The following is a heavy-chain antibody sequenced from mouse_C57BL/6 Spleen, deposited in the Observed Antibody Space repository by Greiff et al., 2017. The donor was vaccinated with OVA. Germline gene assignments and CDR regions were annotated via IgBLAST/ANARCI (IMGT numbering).Heavy chain of an antibody. V-gene: IGHV10-1*01. CDR2: IRSKSNNYAT. J-gene: IGHJ4*01. D-gene: IGHD1-1*01. CDR3: AVITTVVDYAMDY. Sequence: EVQLQESGGGLVQPKGSLKLSCAASGFSFNTYAMNWVRQAPGKGLEWVARIRSKSNNYATYYADSVKDRFTISRDDSESMLYLQMNNLKTEDTAMYYCAVITTVVDYAMDYWGQGTSVTVSS. CDR1: GFSFNTYA.